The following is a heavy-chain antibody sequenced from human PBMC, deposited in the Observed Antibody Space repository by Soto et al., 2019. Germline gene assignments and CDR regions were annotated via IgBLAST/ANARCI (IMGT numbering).Heavy chain of an antibody. D-gene: IGHD1-26*01. CDR3: ARSPIVGATTFDY. CDR2: ISSSSSTI. Sequence: EVQLVESGGGLVQPGGSLRLSCAASGFTFSSYSMNWVRQAPGKGLEWVSYISSSSSTIYYADSVKGRFTISRDNAKNSLYLQMNSLRAEDTAVYYCARSPIVGATTFDYWGQGTLVTVSS. V-gene: IGHV3-48*01. J-gene: IGHJ4*02. CDR1: GFTFSSYS.